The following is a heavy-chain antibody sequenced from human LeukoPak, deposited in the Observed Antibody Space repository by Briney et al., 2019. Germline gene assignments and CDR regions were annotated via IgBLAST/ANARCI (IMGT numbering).Heavy chain of an antibody. CDR2: IIPIFGTA. CDR3: ARFGSSLDAFDI. D-gene: IGHD2-15*01. CDR1: GGTFSSYA. V-gene: IGHV1-69*01. Sequence: SVKVSCKASGGTFSSYAISWVRQAPGQGLEWMGGIIPIFGTANYAQKFQGRVTITADESTSTAYMELSSLRSEDTAVYYCARFGSSLDAFDIWGQGTMVTVSS. J-gene: IGHJ3*02.